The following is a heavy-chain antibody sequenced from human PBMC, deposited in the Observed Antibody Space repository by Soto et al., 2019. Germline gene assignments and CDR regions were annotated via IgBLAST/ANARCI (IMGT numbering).Heavy chain of an antibody. D-gene: IGHD2-21*01. V-gene: IGHV4-34*01. CDR1: GGSFSGYY. CDR2: INHSGST. J-gene: IGHJ5*02. CDR3: ARVIPRDENWFDP. Sequence: PSETLSLTCAVYGGSFSGYYWSWIRQPPGKGLEWIGEINHSGSTNYNPSLKSRVTISVDTSKNQFSLKLSSVTAAGTAVYYCARVIPRDENWFDPWGQGTLVTVSS.